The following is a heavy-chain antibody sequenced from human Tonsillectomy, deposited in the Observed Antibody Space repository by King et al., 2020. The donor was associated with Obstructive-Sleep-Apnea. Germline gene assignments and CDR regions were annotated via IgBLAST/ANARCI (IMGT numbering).Heavy chain of an antibody. CDR1: GGSISSSSYY. CDR2: IYYSGST. V-gene: IGHV4-39*07. J-gene: IGHJ3*02. CDR3: ASRRSFEAFLDAFDI. D-gene: IGHD3-9*01. Sequence: QLQESGPGLVKPSETLSLTCTVSGGSISSSSYYWGWIRQPPGKGLEWIGSIYYSGSTYYNPSLKSRVTISVDTSKNQFSLKLSSLTAAATAVYYCASRRSFEAFLDAFDIWGQGTMVTVSS.